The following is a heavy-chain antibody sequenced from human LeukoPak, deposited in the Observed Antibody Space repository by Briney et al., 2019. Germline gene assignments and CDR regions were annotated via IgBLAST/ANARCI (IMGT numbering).Heavy chain of an antibody. CDR1: GFTFSSYW. D-gene: IGHD3-3*01. CDR3: AKSPTPYYDFWSDAFDI. CDR2: IKQDGSEK. V-gene: IGHV3-7*01. Sequence: GGSLRLSCAASGFTFSSYWMSWVRQAPGKGLEWVANIKQDGSEKYYADSVKGRFTISRDNSKNTLYLQMNSLRAEDTAVYYCAKSPTPYYDFWSDAFDIWGQGTMVTVSS. J-gene: IGHJ3*02.